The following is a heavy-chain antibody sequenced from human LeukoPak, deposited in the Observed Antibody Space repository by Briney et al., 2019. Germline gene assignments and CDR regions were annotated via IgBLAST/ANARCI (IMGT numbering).Heavy chain of an antibody. J-gene: IGHJ4*02. D-gene: IGHD3-10*01. Sequence: GGSLRLSCSASGFTFSRYFMHWVRQAPGKGLEYVSAIRNDGGSTFYADSVKGRFTISRDNSKNILYLQMSSLRAEDTAVYYCASGSGSGSTDYWGQGTLVTVSS. CDR1: GFTFSRYF. CDR2: IRNDGGST. CDR3: ASGSGSGSTDY. V-gene: IGHV3-64D*08.